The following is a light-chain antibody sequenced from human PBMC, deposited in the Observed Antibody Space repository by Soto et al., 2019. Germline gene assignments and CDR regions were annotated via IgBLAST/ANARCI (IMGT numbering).Light chain of an antibody. CDR2: DNT. V-gene: IGLV1-40*01. CDR3: QSYDSSLSGVV. Sequence: QPVLTQPPSVSGAPGQRVTISCTGSSSNIGAGFDVHWYQQLPETAPKLLIYDNTNRPSGVPDRFSASKSGTSASLAITGLQAEDEADYYCQSYDSSLSGVVFGGRTKLTVL. J-gene: IGLJ2*01. CDR1: SSNIGAGFD.